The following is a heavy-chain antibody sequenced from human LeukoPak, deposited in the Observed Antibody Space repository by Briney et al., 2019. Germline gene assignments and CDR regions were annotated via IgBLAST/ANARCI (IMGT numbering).Heavy chain of an antibody. CDR1: WFTVRSNS. V-gene: IGHV3-53*01. CDR2: IYSGST. CDR3: ARRAGAYSHPYDY. J-gene: IGHJ4*02. D-gene: IGHD4/OR15-4a*01. Sequence: GGSLRLSCTVSWFTVRSNSMSWVRQAPGKGLEWVSFIYSGSTHYSDSVNGRFTIPRDNSKNTLYLQMNSLRAEDTAVYYCARRAGAYSHPYDYWGQGTLVTVSS.